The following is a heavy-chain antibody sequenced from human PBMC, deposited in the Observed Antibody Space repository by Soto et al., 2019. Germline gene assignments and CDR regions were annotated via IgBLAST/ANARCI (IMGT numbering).Heavy chain of an antibody. V-gene: IGHV3-15*01. CDR2: IKSKTDGGTT. CDR1: GFTFSNAW. Sequence: PGGSLRLSCAASGFTFSNAWMSWVRQAPGKGLERVGRIKSKTDGGTTDYAAPVKGRFTISRDDSKNTLYLQMNSLKTEGTAVYYCTLSSGYYYTVDYWGQGTLVTVSS. CDR3: TLSSGYYYTVDY. D-gene: IGHD3-22*01. J-gene: IGHJ4*02.